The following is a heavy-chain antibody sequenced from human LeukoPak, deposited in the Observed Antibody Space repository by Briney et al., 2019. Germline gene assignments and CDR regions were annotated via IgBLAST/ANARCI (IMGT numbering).Heavy chain of an antibody. CDR2: ISYDGSNK. CDR1: GFTLSSYA. Sequence: GGSLRLSCAASGFTLSSYAMHWVRQAPGKGLEWVAVISYDGSNKYYADSVKGRFTISRDNSKNTLYLQMNSLRAEDTAVYYCAREPGSERYGMDVWGQGTTVTVSS. D-gene: IGHD3-10*01. CDR3: AREPGSERYGMDV. V-gene: IGHV3-30-3*01. J-gene: IGHJ6*02.